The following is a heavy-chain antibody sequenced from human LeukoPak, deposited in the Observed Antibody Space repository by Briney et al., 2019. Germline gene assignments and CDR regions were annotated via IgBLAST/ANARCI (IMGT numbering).Heavy chain of an antibody. Sequence: PGGSLRLSCAASGFTFSNAWMSWVRQAPGKGLEGVGRIRSKTDGGTTDYAAPVKGRFTISRDDSKNTLFLQMNSLKTEDTAVYYCILITAAGYFDYWGQGTLVTVSS. CDR2: IRSKTDGGTT. CDR1: GFTFSNAW. CDR3: ILITAAGYFDY. J-gene: IGHJ4*02. V-gene: IGHV3-15*01. D-gene: IGHD6-13*01.